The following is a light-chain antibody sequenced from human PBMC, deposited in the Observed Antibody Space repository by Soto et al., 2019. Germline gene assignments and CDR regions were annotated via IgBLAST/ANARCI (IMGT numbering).Light chain of an antibody. CDR3: QSYDSSLSARV. Sequence: QSVLTQPPSVSGAPGQTITISCTGSRSNIGGGYDVHWYQQLPGTAPQLLVYGNINRPSRVPDRFSGSMSDTSASLAITGLQAEDEADYYCQSYDSSLSARVFGGGTKLTVL. V-gene: IGLV1-40*01. CDR2: GNI. CDR1: RSNIGGGYD. J-gene: IGLJ3*02.